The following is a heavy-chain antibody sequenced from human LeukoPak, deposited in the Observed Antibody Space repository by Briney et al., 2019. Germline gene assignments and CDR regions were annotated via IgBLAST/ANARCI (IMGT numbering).Heavy chain of an antibody. D-gene: IGHD1-26*01. CDR3: ARHPRGATRGLNWFDP. J-gene: IGHJ5*02. Sequence: PSETLSLTCTVSGGSISSSSYYWGWIRQPPGKGLEWIGSIYYSGSPYYNPSLKSRVTISVDTSKNQFSLKLSSVTAADPAVVYLARHPRGATRGLNWFDPWGQGTLVTVSS. CDR2: IYYSGSP. CDR1: GGSISSSSYY. V-gene: IGHV4-39*01.